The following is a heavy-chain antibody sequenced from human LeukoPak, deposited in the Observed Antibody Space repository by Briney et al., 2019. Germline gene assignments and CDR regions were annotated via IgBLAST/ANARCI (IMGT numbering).Heavy chain of an antibody. Sequence: PGGSLRLSCAASGFTFSSYAMSWVRQAPGKVLEWVSAISGSGGSTYYADSVKGRFTISRDNSKNTLYLQMNSLRAEDTAVYYCAKPGILWWLAELYFDYWGQGTLVTVSS. V-gene: IGHV3-23*01. J-gene: IGHJ4*02. CDR1: GFTFSSYA. CDR2: ISGSGGST. D-gene: IGHD2-21*01. CDR3: AKPGILWWLAELYFDY.